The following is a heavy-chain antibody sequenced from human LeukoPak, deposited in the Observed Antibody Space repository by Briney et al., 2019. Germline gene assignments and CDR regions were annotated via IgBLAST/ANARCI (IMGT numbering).Heavy chain of an antibody. CDR1: GYTFTSYA. J-gene: IGHJ6*03. CDR3: ARMQGYSSGWYQNYYYYYYMDV. D-gene: IGHD6-19*01. Sequence: ASVKVSCKASGYTFTSYAMNWVRQAPGQGLEWMGWINTNTGNPTYAQGFTGRFVFSLDTSVSTAYLQISSLKAEDTAVYYCARMQGYSSGWYQNYYYYYYMDVWGKGTTVTVSS. CDR2: INTNTGNP. V-gene: IGHV7-4-1*02.